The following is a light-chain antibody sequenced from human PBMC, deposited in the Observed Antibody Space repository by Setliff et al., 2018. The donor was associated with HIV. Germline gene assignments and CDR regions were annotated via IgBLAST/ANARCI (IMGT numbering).Light chain of an antibody. CDR2: AVS. J-gene: IGLJ1*01. Sequence: QSALTQPASVSGSPGQSITISCTGSSSDVGGYNYVSWYQQHPGKAPKLMIYAVSNRPSGVSNRFSGSKSGNTASLTISGLQAEDEADYYCSSYTSGTPLYVFGTGTKVTV. V-gene: IGLV2-14*03. CDR3: SSYTSGTPLYV. CDR1: SSDVGGYNY.